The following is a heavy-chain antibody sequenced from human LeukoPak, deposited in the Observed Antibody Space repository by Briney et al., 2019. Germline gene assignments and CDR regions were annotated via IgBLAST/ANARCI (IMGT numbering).Heavy chain of an antibody. Sequence: SQTLSLTCTVSGGSISSGSYYWSWIRQPAGKGLEWIGRIYTSGSTNYNPSLKSRVTISVDTSKNQFSLKLSSVTAADTAVYYCARDSESGWYHYWGQGTLVTVSS. CDR3: ARDSESGWYHY. CDR1: GGSISSGSYY. D-gene: IGHD6-19*01. V-gene: IGHV4-61*02. J-gene: IGHJ4*02. CDR2: IYTSGST.